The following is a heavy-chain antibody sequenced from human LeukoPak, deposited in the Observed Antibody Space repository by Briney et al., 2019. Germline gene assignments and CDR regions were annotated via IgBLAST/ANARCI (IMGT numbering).Heavy chain of an antibody. V-gene: IGHV1-18*01. Sequence: ASVKVSCKASGYTFTSYGIIWVRQAPGQGLEWMGWISAYNGNTNYAQKLQGRVTMTTDTSTSTAYMELRSLRSDDTAVYYCARDSSGWYVRNDAFDIWGQGTMVTVSS. CDR2: ISAYNGNT. J-gene: IGHJ3*02. CDR3: ARDSSGWYVRNDAFDI. D-gene: IGHD6-19*01. CDR1: GYTFTSYG.